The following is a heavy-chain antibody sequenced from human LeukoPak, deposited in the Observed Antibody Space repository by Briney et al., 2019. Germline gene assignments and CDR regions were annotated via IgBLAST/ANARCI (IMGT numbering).Heavy chain of an antibody. D-gene: IGHD3-10*01. J-gene: IGHJ4*02. CDR3: AKDWVTMVRGVNHLHFDY. Sequence: PAGGSLRLSCAASGFTFSSYAMSWVRQAPGKGLEWVSAISGSGGSTYYADSVKGRFTISRDNSKNTLYLQMNSLRAEDTAVYYCAKDWVTMVRGVNHLHFDYWGQGTLVTVSS. V-gene: IGHV3-23*01. CDR1: GFTFSSYA. CDR2: ISGSGGST.